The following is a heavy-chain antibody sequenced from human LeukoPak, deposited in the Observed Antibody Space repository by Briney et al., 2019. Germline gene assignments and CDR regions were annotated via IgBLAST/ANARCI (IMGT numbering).Heavy chain of an antibody. V-gene: IGHV3-66*01. D-gene: IGHD3-16*01. CDR2: IYSGGTT. CDR3: ARDDYVWGSCSY. CDR1: GFTVSSNY. Sequence: GGSLRLSCAASGFTVSSNYMSWVRQAPGKGLEWVSIIYSGGTTYYADSVKGRFTISRDNSKNTLYLQMNSLRAEDTAVYYCARDDYVWGSCSYWGQGTLVTVSS. J-gene: IGHJ4*02.